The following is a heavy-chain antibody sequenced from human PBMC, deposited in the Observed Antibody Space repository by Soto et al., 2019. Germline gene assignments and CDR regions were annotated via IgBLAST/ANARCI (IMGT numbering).Heavy chain of an antibody. D-gene: IGHD6-13*01. Sequence: QVQLVQSGAEVKKPGSSVKVSCKASGGTFSSYAISWVRQAPGQGLEWMGGIIPIFGTANYAQKFQGRVTITADESTSTADMELSSLRSEDTAVYYCARGGYSSSWYRYYGMDVWGQGTTVTVSS. CDR1: GGTFSSYA. J-gene: IGHJ6*02. CDR3: ARGGYSSSWYRYYGMDV. CDR2: IIPIFGTA. V-gene: IGHV1-69*01.